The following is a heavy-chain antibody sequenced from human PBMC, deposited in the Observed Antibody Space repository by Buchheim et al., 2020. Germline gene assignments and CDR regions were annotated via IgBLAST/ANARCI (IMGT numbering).Heavy chain of an antibody. J-gene: IGHJ6*02. Sequence: QVQLQESGPGLVKPSGTLSLTCDVSGDSMSSHDWWSWARQPPGKGLEWIGEIHHGGSPNYSPSLKGRVTISVDKSKNHFSLKLSSVTAADTAVYYCARNGYYNMDVWGQGTT. CDR3: ARNGYYNMDV. V-gene: IGHV4-4*02. CDR1: GDSMSSHDW. D-gene: IGHD2-8*01. CDR2: IHHGGSP.